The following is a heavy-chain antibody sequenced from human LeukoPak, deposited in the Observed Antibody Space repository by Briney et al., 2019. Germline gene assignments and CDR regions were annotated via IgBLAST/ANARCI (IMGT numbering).Heavy chain of an antibody. J-gene: IGHJ4*02. V-gene: IGHV1-2*02. Sequence: GASVKVSCKASGYTFTGYYMHWVRQAPGQGLEWMGWINPNSGGTNYAQKFQGRVTMTRDTSISTAYMELSRLRSDDTAVYYCARDLDRGYDFWSGYYTIVGADPFDYWGQGTLVTVSS. CDR1: GYTFTGYY. CDR3: ARDLDRGYDFWSGYYTIVGADPFDY. CDR2: INPNSGGT. D-gene: IGHD3-3*01.